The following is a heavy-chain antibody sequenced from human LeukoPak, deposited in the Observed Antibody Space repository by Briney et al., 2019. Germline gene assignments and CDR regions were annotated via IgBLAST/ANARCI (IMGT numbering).Heavy chain of an antibody. Sequence: PSETLSLTCTVSGGSISSGSYYWSWIRQPPGKGLEWIGYIYYSGSTNYNPSLKSRVTISVDTSKNHFSLKLSSVTAADTAVYYCARITMVRGVIFDWYFDLWGRGTLVTVSS. CDR2: IYYSGST. J-gene: IGHJ2*01. CDR3: ARITMVRGVIFDWYFDL. D-gene: IGHD3-10*01. V-gene: IGHV4-61*03. CDR1: GGSISSGSYY.